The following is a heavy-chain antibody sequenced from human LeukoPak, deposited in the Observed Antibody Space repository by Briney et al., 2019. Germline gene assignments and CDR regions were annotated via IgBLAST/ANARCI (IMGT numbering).Heavy chain of an antibody. V-gene: IGHV3-7*01. Sequence: GGSLRLSCAASGFTFSSYWMSWVRQAPGKRLEWVANIKQDGSGKNYVDSVKGRFTISRDNAKNSLELQMNSLRDEDTAVYYCARAGGYASSWAYWGQGTLVTVSS. CDR3: ARAGGYASSWAY. CDR1: GFTFSSYW. J-gene: IGHJ4*02. D-gene: IGHD5-12*01. CDR2: IKQDGSGK.